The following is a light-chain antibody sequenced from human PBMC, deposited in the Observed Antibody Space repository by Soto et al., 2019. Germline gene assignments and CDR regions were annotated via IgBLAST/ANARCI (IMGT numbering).Light chain of an antibody. J-gene: IGKJ1*01. Sequence: DIQMTQSPCKLSASXRDGVPIAXXASQTISSWLAWYQQKPGKAPKLLIYKASTLKSGVPSRFSGSGSGTEFTLTISSLQPDDFATYYCQHYNSYSEAFGQGTKVDIK. CDR2: KAS. CDR3: QHYNSYSEA. V-gene: IGKV1-5*03. CDR1: QTISSW.